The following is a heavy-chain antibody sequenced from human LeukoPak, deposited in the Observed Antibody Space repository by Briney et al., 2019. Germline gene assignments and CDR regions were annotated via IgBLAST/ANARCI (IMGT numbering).Heavy chain of an antibody. CDR1: GGSISSYY. CDR3: ARGYCSGGSCLDY. J-gene: IGHJ4*02. CDR2: IYYSGST. Sequence: SETLPLTCTVSGGSISSYYWSWIRQPPGKGLEWIGYIYYSGSTNYNSSLKSRVAISVDTSKNQFSLKLSSVTAADTAVYYCARGYCSGGSCLDYWGQGTLVTVSS. D-gene: IGHD2-15*01. V-gene: IGHV4-59*01.